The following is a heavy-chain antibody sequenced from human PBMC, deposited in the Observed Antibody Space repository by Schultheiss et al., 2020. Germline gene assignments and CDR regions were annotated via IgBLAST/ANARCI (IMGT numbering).Heavy chain of an antibody. D-gene: IGHD2/OR15-2a*01. CDR2: IWNDGSNE. CDR3: ARPTSSPGSYLIDQ. V-gene: IGHV3-33*08. Sequence: GESLRLSCAASGFTFSSRAMHWVRQAPGKGLEWVAVIWNDGSNEVYADSVRGRFTISRDNSKNTVSLQMTSLRPEDSAVYYCARPTSSPGSYLIDQWGQGTLVNV. J-gene: IGHJ4*02. CDR1: GFTFSSRA.